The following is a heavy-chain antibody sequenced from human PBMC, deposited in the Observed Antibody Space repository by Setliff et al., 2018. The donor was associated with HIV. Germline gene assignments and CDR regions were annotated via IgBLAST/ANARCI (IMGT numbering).Heavy chain of an antibody. V-gene: IGHV4-4*07. CDR3: ARDPPGYGDSNDY. J-gene: IGHJ4*02. D-gene: IGHD4-17*01. CDR2: VYLSGGT. Sequence: QPAGKGLEWIGHVYLSGGTNSNPSLKSRVTMSFDTSKNQFSLKVRSVSAADTAVYYCARDPPGYGDSNDYWGQGMLVTVSS.